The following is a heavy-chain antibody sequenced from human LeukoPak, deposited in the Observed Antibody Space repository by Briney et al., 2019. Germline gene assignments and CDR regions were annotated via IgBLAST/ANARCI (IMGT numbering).Heavy chain of an antibody. CDR1: GFTFSTYA. J-gene: IGHJ4*02. D-gene: IGHD3-10*01. CDR3: ARDCCPYYYGKRNYYFDY. Sequence: AGGSLRLSCAASGFTFSTYAMNWVRQAPGKGLEWVSVISGSGSSTNYADSVKGRFTISRDNSKNTLYLQMNSLRAEDTAVYYCARDCCPYYYGKRNYYFDYWGQGTLVTVSS. CDR2: ISGSGSST. V-gene: IGHV3-23*01.